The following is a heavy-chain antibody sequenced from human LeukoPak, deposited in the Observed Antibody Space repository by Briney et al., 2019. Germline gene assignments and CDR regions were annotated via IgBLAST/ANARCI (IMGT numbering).Heavy chain of an antibody. Sequence: GGSLRLSCAASGFTFSSYAMSWVRQAPGKGLEWVSAIRGSGGSTHYADSVKGRFTISRDNSKNTLYLQMNSLRAEDTAVYYCAKASSIVIVVGLGFDYWGQGTLVTVSS. D-gene: IGHD2-2*01. CDR2: IRGSGGST. J-gene: IGHJ4*02. CDR1: GFTFSSYA. CDR3: AKASSIVIVVGLGFDY. V-gene: IGHV3-23*01.